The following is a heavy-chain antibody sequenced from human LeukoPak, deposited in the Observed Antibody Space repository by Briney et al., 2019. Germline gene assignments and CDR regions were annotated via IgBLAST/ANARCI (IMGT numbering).Heavy chain of an antibody. V-gene: IGHV1-69*01. J-gene: IGHJ5*02. D-gene: IGHD3-22*01. CDR2: IIPIFGTA. CDR1: GGTFSSYA. Sequence: SVKVSCKASGGTFSSYAISWVRQAPGQGLEWMGGIIPIFGTANYAQKFQGRVTITADESTSTAYMELSSLRSEDTAVYYCARGARWLPPRTLPYNWFDPWGQGTLVTVSS. CDR3: ARGARWLPPRTLPYNWFDP.